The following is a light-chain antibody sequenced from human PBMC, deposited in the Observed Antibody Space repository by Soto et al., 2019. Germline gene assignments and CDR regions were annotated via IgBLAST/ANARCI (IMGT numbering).Light chain of an antibody. V-gene: IGKV3-11*01. CDR3: QQRSNWPT. CDR1: QSVSSY. J-gene: IGKJ3*01. CDR2: DAS. Sequence: EIVLTQSPATLSLSPGERATLSCRASQSVSSYLAWYQQKPGQAPRLLIYDASNRATGIPARFSGSGSGTDFTLTISSLDPEDFAVYYCQQRSNWPTFGPGTKVEIK.